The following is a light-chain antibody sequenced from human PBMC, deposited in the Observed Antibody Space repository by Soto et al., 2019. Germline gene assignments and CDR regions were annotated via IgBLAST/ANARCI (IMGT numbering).Light chain of an antibody. V-gene: IGLV2-14*01. J-gene: IGLJ2*01. CDR2: DVS. Sequence: QSALTQPASVSGSPGQSITISCTGTSSDVGGYNYVSWYQQHPGKAPKLMICDVSNRPSGVSNRFSGSKSGNTASLTISGLQAEEEADYYCSSYTSSSTLVVFGGGTKLTVL. CDR3: SSYTSSSTLVV. CDR1: SSDVGGYNY.